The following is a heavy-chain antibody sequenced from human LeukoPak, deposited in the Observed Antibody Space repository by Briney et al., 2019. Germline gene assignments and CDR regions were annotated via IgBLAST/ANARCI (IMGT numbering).Heavy chain of an antibody. CDR2: INPNSGGT. CDR1: GYTFTGYY. J-gene: IGHJ4*02. V-gene: IGHV1-2*02. D-gene: IGHD3-3*01. CDR3: ARDLYYDFWSGPIDY. Sequence: EASVEVSCKASGYTFTGYYMHWVRQAPGQGLEWMGWINPNSGGTNYAQKFQGRVTMTRDTSISTAYMELSRLRSDDTAVYYCARDLYYDFWSGPIDYWGQGTLVTVSS.